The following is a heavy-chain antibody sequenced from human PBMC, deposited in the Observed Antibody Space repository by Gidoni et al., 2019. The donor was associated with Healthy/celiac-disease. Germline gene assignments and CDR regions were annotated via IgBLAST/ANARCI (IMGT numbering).Heavy chain of an antibody. D-gene: IGHD3-10*01. CDR2: INHSGST. J-gene: IGHJ6*03. Sequence: QVQLQQWGAGLLKPSETLSLTCAVYGGSFSGYYWSWIRQPPGKGLEWIGEINHSGSTNYNPSLKSRVTISVDTSKNQFSLKLSSVTAADTAVYYCARRRPRGGYMDVWGKGTTVTVSS. V-gene: IGHV4-34*01. CDR1: GGSFSGYY. CDR3: ARRRPRGGYMDV.